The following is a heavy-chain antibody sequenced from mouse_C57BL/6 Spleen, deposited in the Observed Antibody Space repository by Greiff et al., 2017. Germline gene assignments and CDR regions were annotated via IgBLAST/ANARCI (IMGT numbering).Heavy chain of an antibody. D-gene: IGHD4-1*01. CDR2: IYPGDGDT. CDR3: ARNWEFDY. J-gene: IGHJ2*01. CDR1: GYAFSSSW. V-gene: IGHV1-82*01. Sequence: VKLMESGPELVKPGASVKISCKASGYAFSSSWMNWVKQRPGKGLEWIGRIYPGDGDTNYNGKFKGKATLTADKSSSTAYMQLSSLTSEDSAVYFCARNWEFDYWGQGTTLTVSS.